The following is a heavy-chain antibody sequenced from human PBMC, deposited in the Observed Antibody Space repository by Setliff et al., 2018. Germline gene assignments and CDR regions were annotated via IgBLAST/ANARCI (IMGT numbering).Heavy chain of an antibody. J-gene: IGHJ4*02. Sequence: GGSLRLSCAASGFTFSTYSMHWVRQVPGKGLVWVARISNDGTRTNYADSVKGLFTISRDNSKNTLYLQMNSLRAEDTAVYYCARGNSGGDYWGQGTLVTVSS. CDR2: ISNDGTRT. CDR1: GFTFSTYS. V-gene: IGHV3-74*01. D-gene: IGHD6-25*01. CDR3: ARGNSGGDY.